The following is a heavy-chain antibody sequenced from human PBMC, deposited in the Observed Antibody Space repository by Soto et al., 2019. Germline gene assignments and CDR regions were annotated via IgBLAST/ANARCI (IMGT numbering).Heavy chain of an antibody. J-gene: IGHJ6*02. V-gene: IGHV4-39*01. D-gene: IGHD1-7*01. CDR2: IYYSGST. CDR3: ARQGRLELPYVMAV. Sequence: SETLSLTCTVSGGATISSSSFYWAWLRQPPGKGLEWIGSIYYSGSTYYNPSLKSRVTMSVDTSKNQFSLKLNSVTAADTALYFCARQGRLELPYVMAVWGQGTTVTVSS. CDR1: GGATISSSSFY.